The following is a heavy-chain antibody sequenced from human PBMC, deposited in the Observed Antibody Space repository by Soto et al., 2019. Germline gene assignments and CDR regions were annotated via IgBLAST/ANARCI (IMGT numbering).Heavy chain of an antibody. CDR2: IYFNGFT. V-gene: IGHV4-39*01. CDR1: GGSISSSDYY. J-gene: IGHJ5*02. CDR3: APLFIEAAGGTSDVAP. Sequence: PSETLSLTCTVSGGSISSSDYYWGWIRQPPGKGLEWIGSIYFNGFTYFNPSLKSRVTMSLDTSKKQFSLKLSSVTAADTAVYYCAPLFIEAAGGTSDVAPWGQGPLVTVYS. D-gene: IGHD6-13*01.